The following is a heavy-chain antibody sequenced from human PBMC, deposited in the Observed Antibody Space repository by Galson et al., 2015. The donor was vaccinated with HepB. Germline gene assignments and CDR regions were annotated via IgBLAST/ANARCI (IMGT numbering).Heavy chain of an antibody. J-gene: IGHJ4*02. Sequence: SVKVSCKASGYTFTGYYMHWVRQAPGQRLEWMGWINAANGNTKYSQKFQGRVTITRDTSASTAYMELRSLRSEDTAVYYCAREFVAGTLGGYWGQGTLVTVSA. CDR1: GYTFTGYY. V-gene: IGHV1-3*01. CDR2: INAANGNT. CDR3: AREFVAGTLGGY. D-gene: IGHD6-19*01.